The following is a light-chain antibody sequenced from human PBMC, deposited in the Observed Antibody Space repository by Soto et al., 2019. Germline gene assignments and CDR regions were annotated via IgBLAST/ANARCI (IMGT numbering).Light chain of an antibody. CDR1: QSISYW. J-gene: IGKJ4*01. V-gene: IGKV1-5*03. Sequence: DIQMTQSPSTLSASVGDRVTITCRASQSISYWLAWYQQKPGKAPKLLIYTASSLESGVPSRFSVSGSGTEFTLTISSLQPDDFATYYCQQYNTYSGLTFGGGTKVEIK. CDR2: TAS. CDR3: QQYNTYSGLT.